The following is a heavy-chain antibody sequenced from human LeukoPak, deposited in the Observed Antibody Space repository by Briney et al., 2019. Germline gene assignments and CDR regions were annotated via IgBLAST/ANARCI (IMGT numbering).Heavy chain of an antibody. CDR1: GGSISSYY. D-gene: IGHD3-3*01. J-gene: IGHJ5*02. Sequence: SETLSLTCTVSGGSISSYYWSWIRQPPGKGLEWIGYIYYSGSTNYNPSLKSRVTISVDTSKNQFSLKLNSVTAADTAVYYCAREKWSGYSNRFDPWGQGTLVTVSS. V-gene: IGHV4-59*01. CDR3: AREKWSGYSNRFDP. CDR2: IYYSGST.